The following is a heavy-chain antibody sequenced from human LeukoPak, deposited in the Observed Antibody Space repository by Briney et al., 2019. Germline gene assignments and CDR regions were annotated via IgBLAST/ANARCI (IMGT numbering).Heavy chain of an antibody. D-gene: IGHD1-26*01. J-gene: IGHJ4*02. CDR3: VRDRGTYRPIDY. V-gene: IGHV3-21*04. Sequence: GGSLRLSCAAPGFSFSSGWMNWVRQAPGKGLEWVSSISYTGTYIYYADSVKGRFTISRDNAQNSLYLQMNSLRAEDTAIYYCVRDRGTYRPIDYWGQGTLVTVSS. CDR1: GFSFSSGW. CDR2: ISYTGTYI.